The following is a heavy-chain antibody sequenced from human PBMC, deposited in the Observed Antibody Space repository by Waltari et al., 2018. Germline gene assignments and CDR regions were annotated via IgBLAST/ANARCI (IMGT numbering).Heavy chain of an antibody. CDR3: ARANPSGSYGY. CDR2: INAGNGNT. Sequence: QVQLVQSGAEVQKPGASVKVSCKASGYTFTSYAMHWVRQSPGQRLEWMGWINAGNGNTKYSPEFQGRVTITRDTSASTAYMELSSLRAEDMAVYYCARANPSGSYGYWGQGTLVTVSS. D-gene: IGHD1-26*01. V-gene: IGHV1-3*03. CDR1: GYTFTSYA. J-gene: IGHJ4*02.